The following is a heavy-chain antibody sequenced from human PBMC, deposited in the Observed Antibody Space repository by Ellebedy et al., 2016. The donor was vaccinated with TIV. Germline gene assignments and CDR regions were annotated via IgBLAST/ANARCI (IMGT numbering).Heavy chain of an antibody. J-gene: IGHJ5*02. D-gene: IGHD3-10*01. CDR2: IIPILGIA. CDR3: AREGFGESRNNWFNP. V-gene: IGHV1-69*04. Sequence: SVKVSXXASGGTFSSYAISWVRQAPGQGLEWMGRIIPILGIANYAQKFQGRVTITADESTSTAYMELSSLRSEDTAVYYCAREGFGESRNNWFNPWGQGTLVTVSS. CDR1: GGTFSSYA.